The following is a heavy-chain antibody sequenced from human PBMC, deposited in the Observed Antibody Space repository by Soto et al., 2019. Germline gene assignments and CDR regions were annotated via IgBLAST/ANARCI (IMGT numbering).Heavy chain of an antibody. CDR2: IYHSGST. Sequence: SETLSLTCAVSGGSISSSNWWSWFLQPPWKGLEWIGGIYHSGSTNYNPSLKSRVTISVDKSKNQFSLKLSSVTAADTAVYYCARIRITMIVVVSMPYDAFDIWGQGTMVTVSS. CDR3: ARIRITMIVVVSMPYDAFDI. V-gene: IGHV4-4*02. CDR1: GGSISSSNW. J-gene: IGHJ3*02. D-gene: IGHD3-22*01.